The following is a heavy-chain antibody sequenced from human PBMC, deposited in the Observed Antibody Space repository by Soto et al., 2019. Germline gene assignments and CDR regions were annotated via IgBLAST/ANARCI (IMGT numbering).Heavy chain of an antibody. CDR2: ISSTTNYI. V-gene: IGHV3-21*06. J-gene: IGHJ4*02. CDR3: ARESEDLTSNFDY. Sequence: LRLSCAASGFTFTRYSMNWVRQAPGKGLEWVSSISSTTNYIYYGDSMKGRFTISRDNAKNSLYLEMNSLRAEDPAVYYCARESEDLTSNFDYWGQGTLVTVSS. CDR1: GFTFTRYS.